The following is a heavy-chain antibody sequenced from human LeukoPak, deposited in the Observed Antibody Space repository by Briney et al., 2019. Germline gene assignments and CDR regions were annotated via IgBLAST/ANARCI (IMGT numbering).Heavy chain of an antibody. CDR3: AREVIQLWESNWFDP. CDR2: IKQDGSEK. J-gene: IGHJ5*02. V-gene: IGHV3-7*01. D-gene: IGHD5-18*01. Sequence: PGGSQRLSCAASGFTFSSYRMSWVRQAPGKGLEWVANIKQDGSEKYYVDSVKGRFTISRDNAKNSLYLQMNSLRAEDTAVYYCAREVIQLWESNWFDPWGQGTLVTVSS. CDR1: GFTFSSYR.